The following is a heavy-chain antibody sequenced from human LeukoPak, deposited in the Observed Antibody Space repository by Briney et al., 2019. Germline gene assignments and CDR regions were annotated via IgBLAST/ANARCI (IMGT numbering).Heavy chain of an antibody. J-gene: IGHJ4*02. CDR3: ARDLRAVAGFDY. Sequence: GGSLRLSCAASGFTFSSYAMSWVRQAPGKGLEWVSSISSSSSYIYYADSVKGRFTISRDNAKNSLYLQMNSLRAEDTAVYYCARDLRAVAGFDYWGQGTLVTVSS. CDR2: ISSSSSYI. CDR1: GFTFSSYA. D-gene: IGHD6-19*01. V-gene: IGHV3-21*01.